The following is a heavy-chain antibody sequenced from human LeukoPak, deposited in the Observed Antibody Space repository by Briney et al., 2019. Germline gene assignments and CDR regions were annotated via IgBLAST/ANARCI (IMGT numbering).Heavy chain of an antibody. V-gene: IGHV4-30-2*01. CDR3: ARGGDGYNPFDF. Sequence: SQTLSLTCAVSGASISSGSYPWSWIRQPPEKGLEWIGFISHSGGSYFNPSLKSRVTISIDRSKNQFSLKVNSLTAADTAVYYCARGGDGYNPFDFWGQGTLVTVSS. CDR1: GASISSGSYP. CDR2: ISHSGGS. J-gene: IGHJ4*02. D-gene: IGHD5-24*01.